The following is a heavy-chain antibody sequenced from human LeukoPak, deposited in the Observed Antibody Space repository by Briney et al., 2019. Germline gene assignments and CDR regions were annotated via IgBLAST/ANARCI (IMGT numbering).Heavy chain of an antibody. CDR3: TRELLSLHQGLDS. D-gene: IGHD2/OR15-2a*01. CDR2: VSSNVNKM. J-gene: IGHJ5*01. CDR1: GFTFSSHT. V-gene: IGHV3-21*06. Sequence: GGSLRLSCAASGFTFSSHTMNWVRQAPGKGLEWVACVSSNVNKMYYAESVRGRFTVSRDNAGNSLSLQMDSLRAEDAAVYYCTRELLSLHQGLDSWGQGTLVTVSS.